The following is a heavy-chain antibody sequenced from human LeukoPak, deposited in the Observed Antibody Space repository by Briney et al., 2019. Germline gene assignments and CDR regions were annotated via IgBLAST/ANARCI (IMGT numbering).Heavy chain of an antibody. V-gene: IGHV3-23*01. J-gene: IGHJ4*02. CDR3: ARDSLGLDY. Sequence: PGGSLRLSCAASGFTFSTYVMSWVRQAPGKGLEWVSGISGSGGSTCYADSVKGRFTISRDNSKNTLYLQMNSLRAEDTAVYYCARDSLGLDYWGQGTLVTVSS. CDR1: GFTFSTYV. CDR2: ISGSGGST.